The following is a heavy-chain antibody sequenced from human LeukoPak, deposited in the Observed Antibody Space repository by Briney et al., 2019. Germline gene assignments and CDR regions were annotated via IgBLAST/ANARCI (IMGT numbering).Heavy chain of an antibody. V-gene: IGHV5-10-1*01. D-gene: IGHD3-10*01. CDR1: GYIFTSYW. Sequence: GESLKISCKGSGYIFTSYWISWVRQMPGKGLEWMGRIDPSDSYTNYSPSFQGHVTISADKSISTAYLQWSSLKASDTAMYYCARHPGPATVRFGAWGQGTLVTVSS. CDR3: ARHPGPATVRFGA. CDR2: IDPSDSYT. J-gene: IGHJ5*02.